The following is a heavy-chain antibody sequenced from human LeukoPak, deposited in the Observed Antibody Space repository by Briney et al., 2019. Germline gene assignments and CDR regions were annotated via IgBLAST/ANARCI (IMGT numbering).Heavy chain of an antibody. CDR2: IKSKTDGGTT. CDR1: GFTFSNAW. V-gene: IGHV3-15*01. CDR3: AREIRESSSSWYGWFDP. D-gene: IGHD6-13*01. J-gene: IGHJ5*02. Sequence: GGSLRLSCAASGFTFSNAWMSWVRQAPGKGLEWVGRIKSKTDGGTTDYAAPVKGRFTISRDDSKNTLYLQMNSLRAEDTAVYYCAREIRESSSSWYGWFDPWGQGTLVTVSS.